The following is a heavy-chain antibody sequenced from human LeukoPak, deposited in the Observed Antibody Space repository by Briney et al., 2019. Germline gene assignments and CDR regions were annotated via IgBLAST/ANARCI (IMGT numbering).Heavy chain of an antibody. V-gene: IGHV1-69*04. CDR2: IIPILGIA. CDR1: GGTFSSYA. D-gene: IGHD1-26*01. CDR3: ARGGLGGATSGHFDY. J-gene: IGHJ4*02. Sequence: GASVKVCCKASGGTFSSYAISWVRQAPGQGLEWMGRIIPILGIANYAQKSQGRVTITADKSTSTAYMELSSLRSEDTAVYYCARGGLGGATSGHFDYWGQGTLVTDSS.